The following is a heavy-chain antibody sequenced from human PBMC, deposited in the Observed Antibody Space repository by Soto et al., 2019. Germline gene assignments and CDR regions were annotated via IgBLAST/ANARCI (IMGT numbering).Heavy chain of an antibody. Sequence: PGGSLRLSCAASGFTFSSYGMHWVRQAPGKGLEWVAVIWYDGSNKYYADSVKGRFTISRDNSKNTLYLQMNSLRAEDTAVYYSARVGYYDSSGYPVDYWGQGTLVTVSS. D-gene: IGHD3-22*01. CDR3: ARVGYYDSSGYPVDY. J-gene: IGHJ4*02. V-gene: IGHV3-33*01. CDR1: GFTFSSYG. CDR2: IWYDGSNK.